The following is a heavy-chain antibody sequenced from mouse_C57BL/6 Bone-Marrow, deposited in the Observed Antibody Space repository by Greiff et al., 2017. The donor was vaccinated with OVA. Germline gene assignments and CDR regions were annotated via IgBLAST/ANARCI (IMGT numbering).Heavy chain of an antibody. Sequence: QVQLQQSGAELVKPGASVKLSCKASGYTFTEYTIHWVKQRSGQGLEWIGWFYPGSGSIKYNEKFKDKATLTADKSSSTVYMELSRLTSEDSAVYVCARHEDRRDYGNYSFAYWGQGTLVTVSA. CDR2: FYPGSGSI. CDR1: GYTFTEYT. V-gene: IGHV1-62-2*01. CDR3: ARHEDRRDYGNYSFAY. D-gene: IGHD2-1*01. J-gene: IGHJ3*01.